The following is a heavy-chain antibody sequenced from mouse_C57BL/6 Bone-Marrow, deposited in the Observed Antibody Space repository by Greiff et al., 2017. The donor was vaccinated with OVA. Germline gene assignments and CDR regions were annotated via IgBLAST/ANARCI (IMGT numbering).Heavy chain of an antibody. CDR2: IWGGGST. V-gene: IGHV2-9*01. D-gene: IGHD2-3*01. CDR1: GFSLTSYG. J-gene: IGHJ4*01. CDR3: AKHIYDGYYDYYAMDY. Sequence: QVQLQQSGPGLVAPSQRLSITCTVSGFSLTSYGVDWVRQPPGKGLEWLGVIWGGGSTNYNSALMSRLSISKDNSKSQVFLKMNSLQTDDTAMYYCAKHIYDGYYDYYAMDYWGQGTSVTVSS.